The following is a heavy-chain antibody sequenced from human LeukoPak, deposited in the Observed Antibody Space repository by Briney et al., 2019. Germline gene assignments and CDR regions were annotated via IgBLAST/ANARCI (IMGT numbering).Heavy chain of an antibody. J-gene: IGHJ6*02. V-gene: IGHV3-53*05. D-gene: IGHD5-24*01. CDR2: IYSGGST. CDR3: VRGQTSTSPGV. CDR1: GFAVSSSY. Sequence: GSLRLSCAASGFAVSSSYMSWVRQAPGKGLEWVSLIYSGGSTHYADSVKGRFSISRDSSKNTLYLQMNTLRDEDTAVYYCVRGQTSTSPGVWGQGTTVTVSS.